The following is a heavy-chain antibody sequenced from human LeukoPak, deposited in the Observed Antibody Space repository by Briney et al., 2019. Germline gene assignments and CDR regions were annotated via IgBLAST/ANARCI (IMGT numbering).Heavy chain of an antibody. CDR2: IWYDGSNK. CDR1: GFTFSSYG. CDR3: AKIPLLVVITGYFQH. J-gene: IGHJ1*01. D-gene: IGHD3-22*01. V-gene: IGHV3-33*06. Sequence: PGRSLRLSCAASGFTFSSYGMHWVRQAPGKGLEWVAVIWYDGSNKYYADSVKGRFTISRDNSKNTLYLQMNSLRAEDTAVYYCAKIPLLVVITGYFQHWGQGTLVTVSS.